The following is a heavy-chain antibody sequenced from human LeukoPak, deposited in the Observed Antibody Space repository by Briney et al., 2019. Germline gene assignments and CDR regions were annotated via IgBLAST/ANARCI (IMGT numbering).Heavy chain of an antibody. CDR1: GGSLSSYY. J-gene: IGHJ5*02. CDR2: IYTSGST. V-gene: IGHV4-4*07. Sequence: SETLSLTCTVSGGSLSSYYWSWIRQPAGKGLEWIGRIYTSGSTNYNPSLKSRVTMSVDTSKNQFSLKLSSVTAADTAVYYCARDVYYDFWRDWFDPWGQGTLVTVSS. D-gene: IGHD3-3*01. CDR3: ARDVYYDFWRDWFDP.